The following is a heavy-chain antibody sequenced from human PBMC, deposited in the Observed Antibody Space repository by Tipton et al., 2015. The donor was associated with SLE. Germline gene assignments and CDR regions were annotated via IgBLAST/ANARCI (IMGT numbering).Heavy chain of an antibody. CDR2: IYYSGST. D-gene: IGHD1-26*01. CDR1: GGSISSSSYY. J-gene: IGHJ2*01. V-gene: IGHV4-39*07. CDR3: ARGHQGALGWYFDL. Sequence: TLSLTCTVSGGSISSSSYYWGWIRQPPGKGLEWIGSIYYSGSTYYNPSLKSRVTISGDTSKNQFSLKLSSVTAADTAVYNCARGHQGALGWYFDLWGRGTLVTVSS.